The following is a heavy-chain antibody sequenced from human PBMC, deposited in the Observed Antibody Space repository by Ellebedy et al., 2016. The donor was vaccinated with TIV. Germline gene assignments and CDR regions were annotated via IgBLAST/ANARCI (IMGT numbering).Heavy chain of an antibody. J-gene: IGHJ4*02. Sequence: SETLSLXXAVYGGSFSGYYWSWIRQPPGKGLEWIGEINHSGSTNYNPSLKSRVTISVDKSKNQFSLKLSSVTAADTAVYYCAKYGSGRPFDYWGQGTLVTVSS. CDR1: GGSFSGYY. CDR2: INHSGST. D-gene: IGHD3-10*01. CDR3: AKYGSGRPFDY. V-gene: IGHV4-34*01.